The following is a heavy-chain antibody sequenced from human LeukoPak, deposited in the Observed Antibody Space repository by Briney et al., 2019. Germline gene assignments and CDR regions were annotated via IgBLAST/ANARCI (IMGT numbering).Heavy chain of an antibody. D-gene: IGHD5-12*01. CDR3: ALFSGRKGDAFDI. V-gene: IGHV3-23*01. CDR2: ISGSGGST. CDR1: GFTFSSYA. J-gene: IGHJ3*02. Sequence: GGSLRLSCAASGFTFSSYAMSWVRQAPGKGLEWVSAISGSGGSTYYADSVKGRFAISRDNSKNTLYLQMNSLRAEDTAVYYCALFSGRKGDAFDIWGQGTMVTVSS.